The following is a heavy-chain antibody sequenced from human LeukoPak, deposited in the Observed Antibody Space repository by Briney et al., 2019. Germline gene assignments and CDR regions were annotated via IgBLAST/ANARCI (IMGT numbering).Heavy chain of an antibody. J-gene: IGHJ4*02. D-gene: IGHD3-10*01. Sequence: GASVKVSCKASGYTFTSYGISWVRQAPGQGLEWMGWISAYNGSTNYAQKLQGRVTMTTDTSTSTAYMELRSLRSDDTAVYYCARDGYYYGSGSYYRDFDYWGQGTLVTVSS. V-gene: IGHV1-18*01. CDR3: ARDGYYYGSGSYYRDFDY. CDR1: GYTFTSYG. CDR2: ISAYNGST.